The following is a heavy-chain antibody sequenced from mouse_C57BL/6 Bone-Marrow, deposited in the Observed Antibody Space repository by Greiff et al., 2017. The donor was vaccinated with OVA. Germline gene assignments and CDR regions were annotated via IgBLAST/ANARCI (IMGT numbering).Heavy chain of an antibody. CDR2: ISSGGSYT. D-gene: IGHD2-2*01. CDR3: ARQGGLPPFAY. V-gene: IGHV5-6*01. CDR1: GFTFSSYG. J-gene: IGHJ3*01. Sequence: DVQLVESGGDLVKPGGSLKLSCAASGFTFSSYGMSWVRQTPDKRLEWVATISSGGSYTYYPDSVKGRFTISRDNAKNTLYLQMSSLKSEDTAMYYCARQGGLPPFAYWGQGTLVTVSA.